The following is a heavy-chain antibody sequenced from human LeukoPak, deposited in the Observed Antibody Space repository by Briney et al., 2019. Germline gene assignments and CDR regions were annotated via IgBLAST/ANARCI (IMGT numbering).Heavy chain of an antibody. Sequence: SETLSLTCTVSGGSISTYYGNWIRQAPGKGLEWIGYIYYSGSTNYNPSLKSRVTMSVDTSRNQFSLKLSSVTAADTAVYYCASLGASTLDYYDSSGYYYFDYWGQGTLVTVSS. CDR2: IYYSGST. CDR3: ASLGASTLDYYDSSGYYYFDY. D-gene: IGHD3-22*01. V-gene: IGHV4-59*08. CDR1: GGSISTYY. J-gene: IGHJ4*02.